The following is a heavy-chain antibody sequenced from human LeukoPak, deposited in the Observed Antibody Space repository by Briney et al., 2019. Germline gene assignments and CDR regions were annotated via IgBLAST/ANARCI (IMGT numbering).Heavy chain of an antibody. CDR2: ISSGGSYI. J-gene: IGHJ4*02. CDR3: ARGTMFPYYFDY. Sequence: GGSLRLSCEASGFTFSRYSMNWVRQAPGKGLEWVSSISSGGSYIYYADSVKGRFTISRDNAKNSLYLQMNSLRAEDTAVYYCARGTMFPYYFDYWGQGTLVTVSS. V-gene: IGHV3-21*01. D-gene: IGHD3-10*02. CDR1: GFTFSRYS.